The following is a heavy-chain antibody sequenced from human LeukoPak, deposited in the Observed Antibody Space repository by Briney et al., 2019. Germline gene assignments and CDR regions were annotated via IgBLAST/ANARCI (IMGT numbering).Heavy chain of an antibody. J-gene: IGHJ5*02. V-gene: IGHV1-69*01. CDR1: GGTFSSYA. CDR2: IIPIFGTA. D-gene: IGHD3-9*01. Sequence: SVKVSCKASGGTFSSYAISWVRQAPGQGLEWMGGIIPIFGTANYAQKFQGRVTITADESTSTAYMELGSLRSEDTAVYYCARAAGRVVWLSPNWFDHWGQGTLVIVSS. CDR3: ARAAGRVVWLSPNWFDH.